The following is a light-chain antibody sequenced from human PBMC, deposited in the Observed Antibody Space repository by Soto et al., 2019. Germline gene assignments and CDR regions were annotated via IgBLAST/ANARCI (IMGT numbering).Light chain of an antibody. J-gene: IGKJ5*01. CDR2: GAS. V-gene: IGKV3-15*01. CDR3: QQYGSSPLT. Sequence: EIVLTQYPPTMSVSPGERATLSWWASQSVSSNLAWYQQKPGQAPRLLIYGASTRATGIPARFSGSGSGTDFTLTISSLEPEDFAVYYCQQYGSSPLTFGQGTRLEIK. CDR1: QSVSSN.